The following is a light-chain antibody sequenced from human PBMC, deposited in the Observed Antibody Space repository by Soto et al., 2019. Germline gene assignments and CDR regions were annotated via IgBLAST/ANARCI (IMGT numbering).Light chain of an antibody. CDR2: GAS. Sequence: EIVLTQSPGTLSLSPGERATLSCRASQSVSSSYLAWYQQKPGQAPRLLIYGASSRATGIPDRFSGSGSGTVFTLTISRLEPEDFAVYYCQQYGSSPATFGQGTRVDIK. J-gene: IGKJ1*01. V-gene: IGKV3-20*01. CDR3: QQYGSSPAT. CDR1: QSVSSSY.